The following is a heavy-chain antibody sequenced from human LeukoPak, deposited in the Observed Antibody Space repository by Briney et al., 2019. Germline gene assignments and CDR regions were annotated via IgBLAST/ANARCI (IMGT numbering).Heavy chain of an antibody. Sequence: GGSLRLSRAASGFTFSSYWMSWVRQAPGKGLEWVANIKQDGSEKYYVDSVKGRFTISRDNAKNSLYLQMNSLRAEDTAVYYCARDLWDYDFWSGYFDYWGQGTLVTVSS. CDR2: IKQDGSEK. CDR1: GFTFSSYW. CDR3: ARDLWDYDFWSGYFDY. J-gene: IGHJ4*02. D-gene: IGHD3-3*01. V-gene: IGHV3-7*01.